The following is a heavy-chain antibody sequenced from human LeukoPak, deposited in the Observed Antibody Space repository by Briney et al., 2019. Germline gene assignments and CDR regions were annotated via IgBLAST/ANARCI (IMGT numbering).Heavy chain of an antibody. CDR2: TSYHGNDQ. D-gene: IGHD6-19*01. Sequence: GGSLRLSCAASGFTFNNYGMHWVRQAPGKGLEWVTFTSYHGNDQYYADSVQGRFIISRDNSKNTLYLQINSLAIEDTAVYYCAKDVSTGWSFDYWGQGALVTVSS. CDR3: AKDVSTGWSFDY. CDR1: GFTFNNYG. J-gene: IGHJ4*02. V-gene: IGHV3-30*02.